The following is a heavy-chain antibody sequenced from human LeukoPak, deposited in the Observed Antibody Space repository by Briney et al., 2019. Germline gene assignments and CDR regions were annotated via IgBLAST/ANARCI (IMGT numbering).Heavy chain of an antibody. CDR2: IVVGSGNT. D-gene: IGHD2-21*01. CDR1: GFTFTSSA. CDR3: ARVAVPSAFSSAPYDAFDI. J-gene: IGHJ3*02. Sequence: SVKVSCTASGFTFTSSAMQWVRQARGQRLEWIGWIVVGSGNTNYAQKFQERVTITRDMSTSTAYMELSSLRSEDTAVYYCARVAVPSAFSSAPYDAFDIWGQGTMVTVSS. V-gene: IGHV1-58*02.